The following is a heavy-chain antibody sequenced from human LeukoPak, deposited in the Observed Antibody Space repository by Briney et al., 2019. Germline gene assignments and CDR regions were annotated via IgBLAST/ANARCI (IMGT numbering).Heavy chain of an antibody. V-gene: IGHV4-31*03. CDR2: ISYSGSP. J-gene: IGHJ1*01. CDR3: ARGPHCSSTSCYSEYFHH. Sequence: SETLALTCTVSGASISSGGYYWSWIRQHPGKGLEWIGYISYSGSPYYNPSLKSRVTISVDTSRNQFSLKLSSVTAADTAVYYCARGPHCSSTSCYSEYFHHWGQGTLVTVSS. D-gene: IGHD2-2*01. CDR1: GASISSGGYY.